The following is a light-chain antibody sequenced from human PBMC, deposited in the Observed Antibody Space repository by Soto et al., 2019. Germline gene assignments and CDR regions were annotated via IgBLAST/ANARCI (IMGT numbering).Light chain of an antibody. Sequence: QSVLTQPASVSGSPGQSIAISCTGTSSVVGGYNYVSWYQQHPGKAPKLMIYDVSNRPSGVSNRFSGSKSGNTASLTISGLQADDEADYYCCSYTTSSTYVFGTGTKVTVL. J-gene: IGLJ1*01. CDR1: SSVVGGYNY. V-gene: IGLV2-14*03. CDR3: CSYTTSSTYV. CDR2: DVS.